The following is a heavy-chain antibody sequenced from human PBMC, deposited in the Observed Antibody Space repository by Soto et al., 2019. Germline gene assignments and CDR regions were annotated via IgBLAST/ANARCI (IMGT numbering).Heavy chain of an antibody. J-gene: IGHJ6*02. V-gene: IGHV4-34*01. CDR1: GGSFSGYY. CDR2: INHSGST. CDR3: ARSMIVLWDYYYYYGMDV. D-gene: IGHD3-22*01. Sequence: SETLSLTCAVYGGSFSGYYWSWIRQPPGKGLEWIGEINHSGSTNYNPSLKSRVTISVDTSKNQFSLKLSSVTAADTAVYYCARSMIVLWDYYYYYGMDVWGQGTTFTVSS.